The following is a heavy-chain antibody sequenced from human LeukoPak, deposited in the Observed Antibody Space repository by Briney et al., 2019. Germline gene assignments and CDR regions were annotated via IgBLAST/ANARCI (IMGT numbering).Heavy chain of an antibody. CDR1: GFTLSNYC. J-gene: IGHJ4*02. V-gene: IGHV3-74*01. Sequence: GGSLRLSCAVSGFTLSNYCIHWVRQAPGKGLVWVSLVSSAGATTTYAASVKGRFTISRDNVKSTVYLQMSSLRAEDTAVYYCTRAVGGLLDYWGQGTLVTVSS. CDR3: TRAVGGLLDY. CDR2: VSSAGATT. D-gene: IGHD2-15*01.